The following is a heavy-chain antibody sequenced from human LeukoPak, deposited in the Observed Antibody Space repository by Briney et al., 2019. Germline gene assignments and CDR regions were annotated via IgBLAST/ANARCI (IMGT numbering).Heavy chain of an antibody. CDR3: ARSNYGSGSYYIGY. CDR1: GFTFSSYA. J-gene: IGHJ4*02. D-gene: IGHD3-10*01. Sequence: GGSLRLSCAASGFTFSSYAMHWVRQAPGKGLEWVAVISYDGSNKYYADSVKGRFTISRDNSKNTLYLQMNSLRAEDTAVYYCARSNYGSGSYYIGYWGQGTLVTVSS. V-gene: IGHV3-30-3*01. CDR2: ISYDGSNK.